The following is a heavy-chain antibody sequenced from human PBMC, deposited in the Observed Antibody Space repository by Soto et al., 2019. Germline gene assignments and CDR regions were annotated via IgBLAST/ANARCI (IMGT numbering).Heavy chain of an antibody. J-gene: IGHJ3*01. CDR1: GDSFSNSRW. CDR2: IFHSGDT. CDR3: AYSTGWYRHDV. Sequence: QVQLQESGPGLVKPSGTLSLTCAVSGDSFSNSRWWTWVRQPPGKGLEWIGDIFHSGDTNYNPSLKSRVFISVDKSQNQFSLKVSSVTAADTAVYYCAYSTGWYRHDVWGQGTLVTVSS. V-gene: IGHV4-4*02. D-gene: IGHD6-19*01.